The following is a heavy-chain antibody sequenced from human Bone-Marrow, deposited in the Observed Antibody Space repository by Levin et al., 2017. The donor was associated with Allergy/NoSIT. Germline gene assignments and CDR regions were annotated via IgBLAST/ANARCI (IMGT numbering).Heavy chain of an antibody. Sequence: ASVKVSCKASGNTLTGFYFHWVRQAPGQGLEWMGWINPNNAGTHYARKFQGRVTLTRDTSITTAYMEVTGLTSDDTAVYFCAAISQIRGVEYWGQGTLVIVSS. CDR1: GNTLTGFY. CDR2: INPNNAGT. J-gene: IGHJ1*01. D-gene: IGHD3-10*01. V-gene: IGHV1-2*02. CDR3: AAISQIRGVEY.